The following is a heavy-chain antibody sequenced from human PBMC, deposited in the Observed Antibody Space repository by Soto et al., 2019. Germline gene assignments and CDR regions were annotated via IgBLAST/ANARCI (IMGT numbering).Heavy chain of an antibody. D-gene: IGHD6-6*01. V-gene: IGHV1-24*01. J-gene: IGHJ6*02. Sequence: GASVKVSCKVSGYTLTDLSMHWVRQPPGKELEGMGAFDREDAEAMYATKSQGRVTLTEDTATETAHMNLSSLGSEDTAVYYCATEAHSSSFLSRTVQHQFVIDLWGEGMTVTVS. CDR1: GYTLTDLS. CDR3: ATEAHSSSFLSRTVQHQFVIDL. CDR2: FDREDAEA.